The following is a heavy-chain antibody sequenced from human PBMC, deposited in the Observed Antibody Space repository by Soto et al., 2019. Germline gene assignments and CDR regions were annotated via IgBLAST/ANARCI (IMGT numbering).Heavy chain of an antibody. CDR3: VRGGGDYDYAVDV. Sequence: QVQLQQRGAGLLKPSETLSLNCAVYGGSFYWTWIRQPPGKGLEWIGEIRHSGSTNYNPSLKSRVSISIDRSKSQVSLTVYSVTAADTAVYYCVRGGGDYDYAVDVWGQGTTVTVSS. CDR1: GGSFY. V-gene: IGHV4-34*01. CDR2: IRHSGST. D-gene: IGHD4-17*01. J-gene: IGHJ6*02.